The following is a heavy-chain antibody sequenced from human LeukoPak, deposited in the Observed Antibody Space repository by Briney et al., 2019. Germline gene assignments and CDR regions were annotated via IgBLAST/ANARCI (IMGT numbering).Heavy chain of an antibody. D-gene: IGHD2-2*02. CDR3: ARLWRVYCSSTSCYRDYFDY. J-gene: IGHJ4*01. V-gene: IGHV5-51*01. CDR2: IYPGDSDT. CDR1: GYSFTSYW. Sequence: PGESLKISCKGSGYSFTSYWIGWVRQLPGKGLEWMGIIYPGDSDTRYSPSFQGQVTISADKSISTAYLQWSSLKASATAMYYCARLWRVYCSSTSCYRDYFDYWGQGTVVTVSS.